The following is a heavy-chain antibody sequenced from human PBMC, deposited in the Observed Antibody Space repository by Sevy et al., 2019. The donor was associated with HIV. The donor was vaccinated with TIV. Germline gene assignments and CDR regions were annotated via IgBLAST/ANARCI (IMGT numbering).Heavy chain of an antibody. V-gene: IGHV3-30*18. J-gene: IGHJ4*02. D-gene: IGHD3-10*02. Sequence: GGSLRLSCSGFGFTFQTFGMHWVRQAPGKGPEWLAVISSDGKNQNYADSVKGRFTISRENSRNLLYLHMNNLVASDTAVYFCTKESLRGTYIRGDFDHWGQGTLVTVSS. CDR3: TKESLRGTYIRGDFDH. CDR2: ISSDGKNQ. CDR1: GFTFQTFG.